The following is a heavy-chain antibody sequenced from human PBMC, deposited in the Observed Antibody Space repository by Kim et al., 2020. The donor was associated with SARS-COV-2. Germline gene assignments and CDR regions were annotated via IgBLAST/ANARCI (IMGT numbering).Heavy chain of an antibody. Sequence: GGSLRLSCAASGFTFSSYWMSWVRQAPGKGLEWVANIKQDGSEKYFVDSVKGQFTVSRANAKNSLYLQMNSLRAEDTAVYYCARKNYFDYWGQGTLVTVSS. CDR1: GFTFSSYW. CDR2: IKQDGSEK. V-gene: IGHV3-7*03. CDR3: ARKNYFDY. J-gene: IGHJ4*02.